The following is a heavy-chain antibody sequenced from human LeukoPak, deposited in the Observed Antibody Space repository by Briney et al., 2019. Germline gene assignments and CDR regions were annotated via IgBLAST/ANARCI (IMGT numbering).Heavy chain of an antibody. D-gene: IGHD6-25*01. CDR3: ASQRQDTNACFDY. V-gene: IGHV4-59*01. CDR2: VYYSGST. J-gene: IGHJ4*02. Sequence: SETLSLTCSVSAVSMSPYYWSWIRQPSGKGLEWIGFVYYSGSTNYNPSLKSRVTISVDTSRKQFSLNVKSVTAADTAVYYCASQRQDTNACFDYWGQGALVTVSS. CDR1: AVSMSPYY.